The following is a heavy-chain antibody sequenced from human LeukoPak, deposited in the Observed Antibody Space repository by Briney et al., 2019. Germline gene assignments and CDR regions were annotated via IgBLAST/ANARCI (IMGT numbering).Heavy chain of an antibody. CDR3: FGYPEYFQH. Sequence: GGSLRLSCVASGFTFRSYAMTWVRQAPGKGLEWVSGISGSGGSTYYAGSVRGRFTISRDNSKNTLYLQMNSLRAEDTAVYYCFGYPEYFQHWGQGTLVTVSS. V-gene: IGHV3-23*01. D-gene: IGHD5-18*01. CDR2: ISGSGGST. CDR1: GFTFRSYA. J-gene: IGHJ1*01.